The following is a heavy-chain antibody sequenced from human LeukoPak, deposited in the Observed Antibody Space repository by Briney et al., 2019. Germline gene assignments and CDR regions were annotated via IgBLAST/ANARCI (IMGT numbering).Heavy chain of an antibody. V-gene: IGHV4-34*01. J-gene: IGHJ4*02. Sequence: SETLSLTCAVYGGSFSGYYWSWIRQPPGKGLEWIGEINHSGSTNYNPSLKSRVTISVDTSKNQFSLKLSSVAAADTAVYHCARNRYYYDSSGYDRDYWGQGTLVTVSS. D-gene: IGHD3-22*01. CDR3: ARNRYYYDSSGYDRDY. CDR2: INHSGST. CDR1: GGSFSGYY.